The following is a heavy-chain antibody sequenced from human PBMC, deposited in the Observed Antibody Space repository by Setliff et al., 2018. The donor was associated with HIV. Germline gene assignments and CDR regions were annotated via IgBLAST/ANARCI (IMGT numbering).Heavy chain of an antibody. J-gene: IGHJ6*03. V-gene: IGHV4-4*07. CDR3: TRDLWGDDYYYNNMDV. D-gene: IGHD2-21*02. CDR2: IYTRGNT. Sequence: SETLSLTCSVSGASITSRNWSWIRQAAGKGLEWIGRIYTRGNTNYNASLRSRVTMSVDTSKNQFSLKVTSVTAADTAVYYCTRDLWGDDYYYNNMDVWGKGTTVTVSS. CDR1: GASITSRN.